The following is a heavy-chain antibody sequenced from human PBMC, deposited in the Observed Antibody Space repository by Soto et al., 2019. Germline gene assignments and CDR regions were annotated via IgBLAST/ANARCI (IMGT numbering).Heavy chain of an antibody. CDR3: ATAAGTYYYYYMDV. D-gene: IGHD6-13*01. J-gene: IGHJ6*03. Sequence: SETLSLTCTVSGGSISSYYWSWIRQPPGKGLEWIGYIYYSGSTNYNPSLKSRVTISVDTSKNQFSLKLSSVTAADTAVYYCATAAGTYYYYYMDVWGKGTKVTVSS. CDR2: IYYSGST. CDR1: GGSISSYY. V-gene: IGHV4-59*01.